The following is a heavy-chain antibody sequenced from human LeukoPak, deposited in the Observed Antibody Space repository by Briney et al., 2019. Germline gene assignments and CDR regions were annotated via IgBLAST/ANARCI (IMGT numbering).Heavy chain of an antibody. CDR2: IKSKTDGGTT. CDR1: GFTFSNAW. J-gene: IGHJ4*02. V-gene: IGHV3-15*01. Sequence: GGSLRLSCAASGFTFSNAWMSWVRQAPGKGLEWVGRIKSKTDGGTTDYAAPVQGRFTISRDDSKNTLYLPMNSLETEDTAVYYCTTRGYNWNDVGFDYWGQGTLVTVSS. D-gene: IGHD1-1*01. CDR3: TTRGYNWNDVGFDY.